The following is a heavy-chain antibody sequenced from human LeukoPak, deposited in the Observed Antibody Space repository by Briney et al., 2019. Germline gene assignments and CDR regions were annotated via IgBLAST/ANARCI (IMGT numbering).Heavy chain of an antibody. CDR2: ISGSGGST. J-gene: IGHJ4*02. CDR3: ASGIHVVAYYFDY. D-gene: IGHD2-2*01. CDR1: GFTFSSYS. Sequence: GGSLRLSCAASGFTFSSYSMNWARQAPGKGLEWVSAISGSGGSTYYADSVKSRFTISRDNSKNTLYLQMNSLRAEDTAVYYCASGIHVVAYYFDYWGQGTLVTVSS. V-gene: IGHV3-23*01.